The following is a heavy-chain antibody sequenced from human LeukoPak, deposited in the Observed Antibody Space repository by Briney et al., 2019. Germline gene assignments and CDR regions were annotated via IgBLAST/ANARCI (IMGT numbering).Heavy chain of an antibody. CDR2: ISAYNGNT. J-gene: IGHJ4*02. V-gene: IGHV1-18*01. D-gene: IGHD2-15*01. CDR1: GYTFTSYG. Sequence: VASVKVSCKASGYTFTSYGISWVRQAPGQGLEWMGWISAYNGNTNYAPKLQGRVTMTTDTSTSTAYMELRSLRSDDTAVYYCARDRWARYCSGGSCYRFPFDYWGQGTLVTVSS. CDR3: ARDRWARYCSGGSCYRFPFDY.